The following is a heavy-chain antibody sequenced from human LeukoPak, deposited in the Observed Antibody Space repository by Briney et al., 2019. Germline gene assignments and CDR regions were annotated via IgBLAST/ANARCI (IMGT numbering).Heavy chain of an antibody. J-gene: IGHJ6*02. CDR1: GFTFSNYG. CDR2: ISYDESDK. V-gene: IGHV3-30*18. Sequence: GGSLRLSCAASGFTFSNYGMRWVRQAPGKGLEWVAVISYDESDKYYADSVKGRFTISRDNSKNTLYLQMNSLRPEDTAVYYCAKGVVAATNAAYYGMDVWGQGTTVTVSS. D-gene: IGHD2-15*01. CDR3: AKGVVAATNAAYYGMDV.